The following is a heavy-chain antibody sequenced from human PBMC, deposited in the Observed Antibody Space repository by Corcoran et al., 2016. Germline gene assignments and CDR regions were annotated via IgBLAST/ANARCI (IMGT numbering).Heavy chain of an antibody. CDR3: ARPGYCSSTSFSYYWFYP. V-gene: IGHV4-34*01. CDR2: INHSGST. D-gene: IGHD2-2*01. CDR1: GGSFSGYY. J-gene: IGHJ5*02. Sequence: QVQLQQWGAGLLKPSETLSLTCAVYGGSFSGYYWSWIRQPPGKGLEWIGEINHSGSTNYNPSLKSRVTISVDTSKNQFSLKLSSVTAADTAVYYCARPGYCSSTSFSYYWFYPWGQGALATVSS.